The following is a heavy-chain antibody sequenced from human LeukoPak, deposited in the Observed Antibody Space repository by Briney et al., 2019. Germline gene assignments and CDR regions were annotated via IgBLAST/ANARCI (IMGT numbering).Heavy chain of an antibody. CDR1: GGSISSYY. V-gene: IGHV4-4*07. Sequence: SETLSLTCTVSGGSISSYYWSWIRQPAGKGLEWIGRIYTSGSTNYNPSLKSRVTMSVDTSKNQFSLKLSSVTAADTAVYYCAREIDSSGYRGLGYFQHWGQGTLVTVSS. CDR2: IYTSGST. D-gene: IGHD3-22*01. J-gene: IGHJ1*01. CDR3: AREIDSSGYRGLGYFQH.